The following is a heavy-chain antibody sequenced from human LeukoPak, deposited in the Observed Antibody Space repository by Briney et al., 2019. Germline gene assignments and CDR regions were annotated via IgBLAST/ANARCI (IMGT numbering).Heavy chain of an antibody. J-gene: IGHJ3*02. CDR2: ISYDGSDK. CDR1: GFTFSSYG. CDR3: ARHSSTWYSAFDI. V-gene: IGHV3-30*03. Sequence: PGRSLRLSCAASGFTFSSYGMHWVRQAPGKGLEWVAVISYDGSDKYYADSVKGRFTISRDNSKNTLYLQMNSLRAEDTAVYYCARHSSTWYSAFDIWGQGTMVTVSS. D-gene: IGHD6-13*01.